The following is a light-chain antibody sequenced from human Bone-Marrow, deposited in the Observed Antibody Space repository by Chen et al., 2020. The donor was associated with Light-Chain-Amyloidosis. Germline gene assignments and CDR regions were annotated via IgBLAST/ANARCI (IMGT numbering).Light chain of an antibody. CDR1: DLPTKY. CDR3: QSADSSGTYEVI. CDR2: RDT. J-gene: IGLJ2*01. V-gene: IGLV3-25*03. Sequence: SYELTQPPSVSVSPGQTARITCSGDDLPTKYAYWYQQKQGQAPVLVIHRDTGRPSGISERFSGSSSGTTATLTISGVQAEDEADYHWQSADSSGTYEVIFGGGTKLTVL.